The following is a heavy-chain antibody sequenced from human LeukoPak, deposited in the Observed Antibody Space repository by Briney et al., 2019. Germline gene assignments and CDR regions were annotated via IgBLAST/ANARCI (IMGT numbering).Heavy chain of an antibody. CDR2: IRYGGSDK. CDR1: GFNFNIYG. V-gene: IGHV3-30*02. Sequence: GGSLRLSCAASGFNFNIYGMQWVRQAPGKGLGWVAFIRYGGSDKYYADSVKGRFTISRDNSKNTLYLQMNSLRAEDTAVYYCAMSHNWLYYLDYWGLGTLVTVSS. D-gene: IGHD3-22*01. CDR3: AMSHNWLYYLDY. J-gene: IGHJ4*02.